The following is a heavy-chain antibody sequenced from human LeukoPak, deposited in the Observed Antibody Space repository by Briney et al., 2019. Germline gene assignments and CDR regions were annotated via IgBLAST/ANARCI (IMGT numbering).Heavy chain of an antibody. CDR2: IRYDGNNK. Sequence: PGGSLRLSCAASGFTFSSYGIYWVRQAPGKGLEWVAFIRYDGNNKYYADSVKGRFTISRDNSKNTLYLQMNSLRAEDTAVYYCAKHHRITFGGADECYFDYWGQGTLVTVSS. CDR1: GFTFSSYG. V-gene: IGHV3-30*02. CDR3: AKHHRITFGGADECYFDY. J-gene: IGHJ4*02. D-gene: IGHD3-16*01.